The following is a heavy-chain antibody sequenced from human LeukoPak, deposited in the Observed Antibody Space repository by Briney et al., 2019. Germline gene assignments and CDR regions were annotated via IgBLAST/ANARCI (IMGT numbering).Heavy chain of an antibody. J-gene: IGHJ4*02. CDR2: ISAYNGNT. CDR1: GYTFTSYG. D-gene: IGHD3-10*01. CDR3: ARDYYGSGSYDY. V-gene: IGHV1-18*01. Sequence: ASVKDSCMASGYTFTSYGISWVRQAPGQGRDWMGWISAYNGNTNYAQKLQGRVTMTTDTSTSTAYMELRSLRSDDTAVYYCARDYYGSGSYDYWGQGTLVTVSS.